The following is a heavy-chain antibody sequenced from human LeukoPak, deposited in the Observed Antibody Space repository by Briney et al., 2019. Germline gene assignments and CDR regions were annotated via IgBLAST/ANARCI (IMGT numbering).Heavy chain of an antibody. D-gene: IGHD3-22*01. Sequence: PSETLSLTCKVSGYTINSGYYWAWIRQPPGKGLEWIGSISHSGSNYYNPSLKSRVSVSLDTSKNQFFLKLSSVTAADTAVYYCARGSTNDFYDSSGYSNWFDPWGQGTQVTVSS. CDR2: ISHSGSN. J-gene: IGHJ5*02. CDR3: ARGSTNDFYDSSGYSNWFDP. CDR1: GYTINSGYY. V-gene: IGHV4-38-2*02.